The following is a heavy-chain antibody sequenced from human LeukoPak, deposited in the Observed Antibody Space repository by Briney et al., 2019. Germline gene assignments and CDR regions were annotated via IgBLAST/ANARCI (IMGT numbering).Heavy chain of an antibody. D-gene: IGHD1-1*01. CDR3: ARDRYPSALDV. CDR2: ISSSGSTI. V-gene: IGHV3-48*03. CDR1: GFTFSSYE. Sequence: GGSLRLSCAASGFTFSSYEMNWVRQAPGKGLEWVSYISSSGSTIYYADSVKGRFTISRDNAKNTLYLQMNSLRAEDTAVYYCARDRYPSALDVWGKGTTVTISS. J-gene: IGHJ6*04.